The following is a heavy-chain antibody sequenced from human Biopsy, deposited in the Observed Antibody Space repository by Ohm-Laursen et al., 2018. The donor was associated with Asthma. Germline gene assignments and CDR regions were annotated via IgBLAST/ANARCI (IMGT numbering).Heavy chain of an antibody. CDR1: GFTFNSYG. J-gene: IGHJ6*02. CDR2: ISYDGRNK. D-gene: IGHD3-3*01. CDR3: ARGAYYDFWSGYSRPIPGYYGMDV. V-gene: IGHV3-30*03. Sequence: SLRLSCAASGFTFNSYGMYWVRQAPGKGLEWVAVISYDGRNKYYGDSVKGRFTISRDNSKNTVYLQMISLRVEDTSVYYCARGAYYDFWSGYSRPIPGYYGMDVWGHGTTVAVSS.